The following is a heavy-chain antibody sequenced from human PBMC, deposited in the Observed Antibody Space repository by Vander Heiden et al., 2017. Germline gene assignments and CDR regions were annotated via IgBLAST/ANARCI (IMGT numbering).Heavy chain of an antibody. CDR1: GFTFSGSA. J-gene: IGHJ4*02. V-gene: IGHV3-73*02. CDR2: IRSKANSYAT. Sequence: EVQLVEAGGGLVQPGGSLKLSCAASGFTFSGSAMYWVRQASGKGLEWVGRIRSKANSYATAYATSVKGRFTISRDDSKSTAYLQMNSLKTEDTAVYYCTRLWRTDGDNEDYWGQGTLVTVSS. D-gene: IGHD4-17*01. CDR3: TRLWRTDGDNEDY.